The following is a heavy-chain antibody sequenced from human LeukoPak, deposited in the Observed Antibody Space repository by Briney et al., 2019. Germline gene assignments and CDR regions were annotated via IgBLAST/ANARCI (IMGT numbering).Heavy chain of an antibody. CDR3: ARGVGFFDS. CDR2: LAYDGTNK. V-gene: IGHV3-30*04. CDR1: GFTFASYA. D-gene: IGHD1-26*01. Sequence: GGSLRLSCAASGFTFASYAMHWVRQPPGKGLEWVTLLAYDGTNKQYADSVKGRFTISRDNSQNTVDLQMDSLTVEDTAIYYCARGVGFFDSWGQGTLVTVSS. J-gene: IGHJ4*02.